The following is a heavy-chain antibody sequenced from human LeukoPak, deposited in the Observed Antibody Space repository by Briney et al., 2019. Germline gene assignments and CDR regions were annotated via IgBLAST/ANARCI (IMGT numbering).Heavy chain of an antibody. CDR1: GGTFSSYA. Sequence: GASVKVSCKASGGTFSSYAISWVRQAPGQELEWMGRIIPILGIANYAQKFQGRVTITADKSTSTAYMELSSLRSEDTAVYYCARDIGYGSGSYYYSPKHWHFDLWGRGTLVTVSS. CDR2: IIPILGIA. J-gene: IGHJ2*01. D-gene: IGHD3-10*01. CDR3: ARDIGYGSGSYYYSPKHWHFDL. V-gene: IGHV1-69*04.